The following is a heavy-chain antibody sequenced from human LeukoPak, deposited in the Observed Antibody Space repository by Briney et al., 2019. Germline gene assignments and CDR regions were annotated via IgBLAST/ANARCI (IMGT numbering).Heavy chain of an antibody. Sequence: SETLSLTGAVYGGSFSGYYWSWIRQPPGKGLEWIGEINHSGSTNYNPSLKIRLTISVDTSKNQFSLKLSSVTAADTAVYYCARRVPVPYCSGGSCSMFDYWAQGTLVSVSS. CDR2: INHSGST. J-gene: IGHJ4*02. D-gene: IGHD2-15*01. CDR3: ARRVPVPYCSGGSCSMFDY. CDR1: GGSFSGYY. V-gene: IGHV4-34*01.